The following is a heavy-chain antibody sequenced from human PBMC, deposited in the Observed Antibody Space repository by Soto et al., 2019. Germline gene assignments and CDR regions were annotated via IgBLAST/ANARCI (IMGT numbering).Heavy chain of an antibody. V-gene: IGHV3-30-3*01. CDR2: ISYDGSNK. J-gene: IGHJ4*02. CDR3: ARDAPMVHPSFDY. D-gene: IGHD3-10*01. CDR1: GFTFSSYA. Sequence: QVQLVESGGGVVQPGRSLRLSCAASGFTFSSYAMHWVRQAPGKGLEWVAVISYDGSNKYYVDSVKGRFTISRDNSKNTLYLQMNSLRAEDTAVYYCARDAPMVHPSFDYWGQGTLVTVSS.